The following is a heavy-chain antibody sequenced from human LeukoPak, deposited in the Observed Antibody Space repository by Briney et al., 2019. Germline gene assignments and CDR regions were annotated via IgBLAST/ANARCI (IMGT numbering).Heavy chain of an antibody. J-gene: IGHJ4*02. Sequence: SSVKVSCKASGGTFSSYAISWVRQAPGRGLEWMGGIIPVFGTANYAQKFQGRVTITTDESTSTAYMELGSLRSEDTAVYYCAKSGHPRGWFDYWGQGTLVTVSS. V-gene: IGHV1-69*05. CDR2: IIPVFGTA. D-gene: IGHD3-3*01. CDR1: GGTFSSYA. CDR3: AKSGHPRGWFDY.